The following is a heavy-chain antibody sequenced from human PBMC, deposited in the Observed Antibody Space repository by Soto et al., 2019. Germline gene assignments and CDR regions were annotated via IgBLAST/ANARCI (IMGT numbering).Heavy chain of an antibody. CDR2: IYHSGST. D-gene: IGHD6-19*01. CDR1: GYSISSGYY. Sequence: SETLSFTCAVSGYSISSGYYWGWIRQPPGKGLEWIGSIYHSGSTYYNPSLKSRVTISVDTSKNQFSLKLSSVTAADTAVYYCARDSDSSGWKAEYFQHWGQGTLVTVSS. V-gene: IGHV4-38-2*02. CDR3: ARDSDSSGWKAEYFQH. J-gene: IGHJ1*01.